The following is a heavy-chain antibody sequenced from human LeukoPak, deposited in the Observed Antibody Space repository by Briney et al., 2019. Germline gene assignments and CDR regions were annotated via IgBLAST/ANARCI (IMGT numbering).Heavy chain of an antibody. J-gene: IGHJ4*02. CDR3: AKRSYSDSSGRIFDY. V-gene: IGHV3-23*01. CDR1: GFTFSSYA. Sequence: GGSLRLSCAASGFTFSSYAMSWVRQAPGKGLEWVSTISSSGSDTYYADSVKGRFTISRDNSKNTLYLKMNSLRAEDTAVYYCAKRSYSDSSGRIFDYWGQGTLVTVSS. CDR2: ISSSGSDT. D-gene: IGHD3-22*01.